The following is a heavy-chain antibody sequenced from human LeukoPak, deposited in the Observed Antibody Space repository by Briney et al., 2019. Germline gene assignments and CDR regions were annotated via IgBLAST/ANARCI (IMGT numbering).Heavy chain of an antibody. D-gene: IGHD3-9*01. Sequence: ASVKVSCKASGYTFTSYGISWVRQAPGQGLEWMGWISAYNGNTNYAQKLQGRVTMTTDTSTSTAYMELRSLRSDDTAVYYCARSDYDILTGCNWFDPWGQGTLVTVSS. CDR1: GYTFTSYG. J-gene: IGHJ5*02. CDR2: ISAYNGNT. V-gene: IGHV1-18*01. CDR3: ARSDYDILTGCNWFDP.